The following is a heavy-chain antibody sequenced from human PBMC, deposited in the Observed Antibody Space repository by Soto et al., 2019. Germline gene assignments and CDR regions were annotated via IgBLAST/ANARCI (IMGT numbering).Heavy chain of an antibody. Sequence: QVQLVQSGAEVKKPGASVKVSCKASGYTFITYGISWVRQAPGQGLEWMGRISAYNGNTYYAQKIQGRLTMTTDTATSTAYMELRSLRSDGTAVYYCARGGVYGGAFDYWGQGTLVTVSS. CDR2: ISAYNGNT. V-gene: IGHV1-18*01. D-gene: IGHD2-8*01. CDR3: ARGGVYGGAFDY. CDR1: GYTFITYG. J-gene: IGHJ4*02.